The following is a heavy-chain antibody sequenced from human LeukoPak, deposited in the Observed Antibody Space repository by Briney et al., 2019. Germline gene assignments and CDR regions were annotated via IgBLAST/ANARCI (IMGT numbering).Heavy chain of an antibody. V-gene: IGHV4-59*01. CDR3: ARFIGEREKARNWFDP. J-gene: IGHJ5*02. CDR1: GGSISSYY. CDR2: IYYSGST. Sequence: SETLSLTCTVSGGSISSYYWSWIRQPPGKGLEWIGYIYYSGSTNYNPSLKSRVTISVDTSKNQFSLKLSSVTAADTAVYYCARFIGEREKARNWFDPWGQGTLVTVSS. D-gene: IGHD3-10*01.